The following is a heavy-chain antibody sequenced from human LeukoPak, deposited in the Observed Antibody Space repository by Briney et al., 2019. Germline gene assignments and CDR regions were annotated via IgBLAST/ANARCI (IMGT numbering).Heavy chain of an antibody. V-gene: IGHV4-61*02. J-gene: IGHJ3*02. CDR3: ARALGGSSWTLSLDAFDI. D-gene: IGHD6-13*01. Sequence: PSQTLSLTCTVSGGSISIGSYYWSWIRQPAGKGLEWIGRIYTSGSTNYNPSLKSRVTISVDTSKNQFSLKLSSVTAADTAVYYCARALGGSSWTLSLDAFDIWGQGTMVTVSS. CDR2: IYTSGST. CDR1: GGSISIGSYY.